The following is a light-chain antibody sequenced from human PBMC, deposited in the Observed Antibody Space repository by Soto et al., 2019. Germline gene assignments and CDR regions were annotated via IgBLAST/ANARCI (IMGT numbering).Light chain of an antibody. CDR2: GAS. CDR1: QTPRGSY. J-gene: IGKJ3*01. Sequence: EIVLTQSPGTLSLSPGESATLSCKASQTPRGSYFAWYQQNVGQAPRLLVYGASLRAAGVPDRFSGSGSRTEFNLTINRVEPEDFAVYYCHQFGSSPCTFGPGTRVDI. CDR3: HQFGSSPCT. V-gene: IGKV3-20*01.